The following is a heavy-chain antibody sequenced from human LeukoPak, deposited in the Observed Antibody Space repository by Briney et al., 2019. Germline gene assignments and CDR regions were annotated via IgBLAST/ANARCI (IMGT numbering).Heavy chain of an antibody. J-gene: IGHJ4*02. Sequence: GGSLRLSCAASGFTFSSHAMTWVRQAPGKGLEWVSTMSGSGGGTYYADSVKGRFTISRDNSKNTLYLQMNSLRAEDTAVYYCAKDVAIVVSGSDYWGQGTLVTVSS. CDR1: GFTFSSHA. CDR3: AKDVAIVVSGSDY. V-gene: IGHV3-23*01. CDR2: MSGSGGGT. D-gene: IGHD2-2*01.